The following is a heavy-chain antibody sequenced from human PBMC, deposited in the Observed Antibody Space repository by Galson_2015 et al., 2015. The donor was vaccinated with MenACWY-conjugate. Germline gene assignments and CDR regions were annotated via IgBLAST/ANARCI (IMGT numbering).Heavy chain of an antibody. Sequence: SLRLSCAASGLTFSKNGMHWVRQAPGKGLEWVAVIWYDGSNKFYADSVRGRFTISRDNSNNMVFLQMNSLRDEDTAVYFCARDNNWSFDSWGQGTLVTVSS. D-gene: IGHD1-1*01. CDR3: ARDNNWSFDS. V-gene: IGHV3-33*08. CDR1: GLTFSKNG. CDR2: IWYDGSNK. J-gene: IGHJ4*02.